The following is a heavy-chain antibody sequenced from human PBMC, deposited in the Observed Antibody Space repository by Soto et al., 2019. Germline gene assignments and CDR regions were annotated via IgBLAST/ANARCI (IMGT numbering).Heavy chain of an antibody. V-gene: IGHV3-30*18. CDR3: AKDRTYSDSWPSGPFDY. Sequence: VHLVESGGGVAQPGRSLRLSCAASGFTFSSYGIHWVRQAPGKGLEWVAVISYDGRNTYYGDSVKGRFTVSRDNSKNTLYLQMNSLRAEDTAVYYCAKDRTYSDSWPSGPFDYWGQGTLVTVSS. J-gene: IGHJ4*02. CDR2: ISYDGRNT. CDR1: GFTFSSYG. D-gene: IGHD6-13*01.